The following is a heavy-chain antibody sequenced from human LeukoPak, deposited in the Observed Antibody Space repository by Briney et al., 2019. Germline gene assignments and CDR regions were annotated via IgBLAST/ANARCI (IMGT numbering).Heavy chain of an antibody. CDR1: GYTLTGYY. J-gene: IGHJ6*03. D-gene: IGHD6-13*01. V-gene: IGHV1-2*02. Sequence: ASVKVSCKAFGYTLTGYYLHWVRQAPGQGLEWMGWINPNSGGTNYAQKFQGRVTMTRDTSISTAYMELSRLRSDDTTVYYCARAGYSSSSHYYYMDVWGTGTTVTVSS. CDR3: ARAGYSSSSHYYYMDV. CDR2: INPNSGGT.